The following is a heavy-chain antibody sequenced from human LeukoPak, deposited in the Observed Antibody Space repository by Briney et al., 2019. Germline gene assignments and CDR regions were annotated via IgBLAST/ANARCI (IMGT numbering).Heavy chain of an antibody. J-gene: IGHJ6*03. CDR3: AKGPLWMGRSYNHNYYYLDV. Sequence: GGSLRLSCAASGFTFSSYAMSWVRQAPGKGLEWVSAISGSAGSTFSADSVKGRFTISRDNSKNTLYLQMNSLRVEDTAVYYCAKGPLWMGRSYNHNYYYLDVWGRGTAVTISS. CDR1: GFTFSSYA. CDR2: ISGSAGST. D-gene: IGHD3-10*01. V-gene: IGHV3-23*01.